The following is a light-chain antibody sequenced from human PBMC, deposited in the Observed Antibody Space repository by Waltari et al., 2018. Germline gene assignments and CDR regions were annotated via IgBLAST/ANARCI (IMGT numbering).Light chain of an antibody. J-gene: IGKJ5*01. CDR1: QCVSSY. CDR2: AGS. Sequence: LTQSPATLSLSPGERATLSCRASQCVSSYLAWYQQKPGKAPTLLIYAGSTLQNGVPSRFSGSGSGTELTLTISSLQPEDFATYYCQQVNSYPITFGQGTRLDNK. CDR3: QQVNSYPIT. V-gene: IGKV1-9*01.